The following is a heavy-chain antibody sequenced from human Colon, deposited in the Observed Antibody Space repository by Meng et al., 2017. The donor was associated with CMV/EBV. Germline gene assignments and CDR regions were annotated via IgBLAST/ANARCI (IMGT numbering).Heavy chain of an antibody. J-gene: IGHJ5*02. D-gene: IGHD3-16*01. CDR1: GGSTGVGPSA. V-gene: IGHV4-39*07. CDR2: LLNSGDT. Sequence: PDLSHRSYPLPLAAEALGGSTGVGPSAWAVPRPPPGRGLDWIGSLLNSGDTNNNPSLKSQFTMSIDPSKNQFSRSLTPVTAADPAVYSCATFGGGWDLPWGQGTLVTVSS. CDR3: ATFGGGWDLP.